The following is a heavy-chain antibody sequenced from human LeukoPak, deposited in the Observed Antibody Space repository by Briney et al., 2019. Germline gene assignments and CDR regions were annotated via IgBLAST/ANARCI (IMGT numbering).Heavy chain of an antibody. Sequence: PGGSLRLSCAASGFTFDDYAMHWVRRTPGKGLEWVSGISWNGGSIGYADSVKGRFTISRDNAKNSLYLQMNSLRVEDMAFYYCAKGALTMIVGGFEHWGQGTLVTVSS. CDR1: GFTFDDYA. CDR2: ISWNGGSI. CDR3: AKGALTMIVGGFEH. J-gene: IGHJ4*02. V-gene: IGHV3-9*03. D-gene: IGHD3-22*01.